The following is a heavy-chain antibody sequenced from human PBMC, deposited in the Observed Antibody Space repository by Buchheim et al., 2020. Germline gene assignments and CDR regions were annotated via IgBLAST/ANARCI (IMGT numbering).Heavy chain of an antibody. CDR1: GFTFSNYA. Sequence: EVQLLESGGGLVQPGGSLRLSRAVSGFTFSNYAMSWVRQAPGKGLEWVSVIVGSGDSAYYADSVKGRFTISRDNSANTVHLQMNSLRAEDTAVYYCAKARSGIAAAGSNYWGQGTL. D-gene: IGHD6-13*01. CDR2: IVGSGDSA. J-gene: IGHJ4*02. CDR3: AKARSGIAAAGSNY. V-gene: IGHV3-23*01.